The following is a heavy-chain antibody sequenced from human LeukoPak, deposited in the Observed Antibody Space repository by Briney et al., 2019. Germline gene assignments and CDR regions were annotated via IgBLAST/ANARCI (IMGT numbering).Heavy chain of an antibody. CDR3: ARGGYCSSTSCNFDY. Sequence: SETLSLTCTVSGASISYYYWSWIRQPPGKGLEWIGYIYYSGSTNYHPSLKSRVTISVDTSKNQFSLKLSSVTAADTAVYYCARGGYCSSTSCNFDYWGQGTLVTVSS. D-gene: IGHD2-2*01. CDR1: GASISYYY. V-gene: IGHV4-59*12. CDR2: IYYSGST. J-gene: IGHJ4*02.